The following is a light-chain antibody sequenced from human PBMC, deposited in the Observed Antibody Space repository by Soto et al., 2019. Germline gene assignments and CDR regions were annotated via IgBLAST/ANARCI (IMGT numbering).Light chain of an antibody. Sequence: SVLTQLPSVSWAPGQRVTISCTGSSSNFGAGYEVHWYKQLPGAAPTLVIFNNLNRPSGVSDRFSGSKSGSTASLTISGLPAEDEADYYWTAYTPSNTYVLGNDIKGTVL. CDR1: SSNFGAGYE. V-gene: IGLV1-40*01. CDR3: TAYTPSNTYV. CDR2: NNL. J-gene: IGLJ1*01.